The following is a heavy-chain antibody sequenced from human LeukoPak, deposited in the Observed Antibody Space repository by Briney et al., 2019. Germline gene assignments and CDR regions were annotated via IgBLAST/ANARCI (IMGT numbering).Heavy chain of an antibody. CDR3: AREVPFDP. Sequence: SETLSLTCAVYGGSFSGYYWSWIRQPPGKGLEWIGEINHSGSTNYNPSLKGRVTISVDTSKNQFSLKLSSVTAADTAVYYCAREVPFDPWGQGTLVTVSS. J-gene: IGHJ5*02. CDR1: GGSFSGYY. V-gene: IGHV4-34*01. CDR2: INHSGST.